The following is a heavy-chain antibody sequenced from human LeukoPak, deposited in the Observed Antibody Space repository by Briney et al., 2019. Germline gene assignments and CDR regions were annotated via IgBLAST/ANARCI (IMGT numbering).Heavy chain of an antibody. J-gene: IGHJ4*02. V-gene: IGHV3-23*01. CDR3: AKVFVFAEAAAGLDY. CDR1: GFTFSTYS. D-gene: IGHD6-13*01. Sequence: QTGGSLRLSCAASGFTFSTYSMNWLRLAPGKGLEWVSAISGSGGSTYYADSVKGRFTISRDNSKNTLYLQMNSLRAEDTAVYYCAKVFVFAEAAAGLDYWGQGTLVTVSS. CDR2: ISGSGGST.